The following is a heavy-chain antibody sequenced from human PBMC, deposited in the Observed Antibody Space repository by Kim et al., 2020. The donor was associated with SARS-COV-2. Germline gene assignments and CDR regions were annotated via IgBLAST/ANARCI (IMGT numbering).Heavy chain of an antibody. CDR2: ISSSSSYI. J-gene: IGHJ4*02. CDR1: GFTFSSYS. Sequence: GGSLRLSCAASGFTFSSYSMNWVRQAPGKGLEWVSSISSSSSYIYYADSVKGRFTISRDNAKNSLYLQMNSLRAEDTAVYYCARDLYGGHALGDYWGQGTLVTVSS. CDR3: ARDLYGGHALGDY. V-gene: IGHV3-21*01. D-gene: IGHD4-17*01.